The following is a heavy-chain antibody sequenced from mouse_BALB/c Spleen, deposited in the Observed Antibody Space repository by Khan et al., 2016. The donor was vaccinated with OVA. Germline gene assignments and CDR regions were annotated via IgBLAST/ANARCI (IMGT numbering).Heavy chain of an antibody. CDR2: ISSCGSYT. CDR1: GFTFSTYG. CDR3: ARLGYYYVSEGFAY. D-gene: IGHD1-1*01. V-gene: IGHV5-6*01. J-gene: IGHJ3*01. Sequence: VQLKESGGDLMKPEGSLKLSCAASGFTFSTYGMSWVRQTPDKRLEWVATISSCGSYTYYPDSVQGRFTISRDNSKNTLYLQMSSLKSEDTAMFYCARLGYYYVSEGFAYWGQGTLVTVSA.